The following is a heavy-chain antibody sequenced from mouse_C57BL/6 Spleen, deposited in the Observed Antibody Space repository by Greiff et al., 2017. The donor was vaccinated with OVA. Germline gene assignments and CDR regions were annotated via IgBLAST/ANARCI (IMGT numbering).Heavy chain of an antibody. CDR2: INPNNGGT. CDR1: GYTFTDYY. V-gene: IGHV1-26*01. D-gene: IGHD3-1*01. J-gene: IGHJ4*01. Sequence: VQLQQSGPELVKPGASVKISCKASGYTFTDYYMNWVKQSHGKSLEWIGDINPNNGGTRYNQKFKGKATLTVDKSSSTAYMALHSLTSEYSAVYYCAKEVGARIDYAMDYWGQGTSVTVSS. CDR3: AKEVGARIDYAMDY.